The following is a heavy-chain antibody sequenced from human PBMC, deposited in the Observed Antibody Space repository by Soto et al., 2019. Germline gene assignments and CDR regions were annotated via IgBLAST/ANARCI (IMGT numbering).Heavy chain of an antibody. CDR3: ARGIPVSGSFDY. V-gene: IGHV4-31*11. Sequence: LSLTCAVSGGSVVGGGYYWAWIRQHPGKGLEWIAYIYTTGSTYYNPSPKSRVGISVDTSKDQFSLKLSSVTAADTAVYYCARGIPVSGSFDYWGQGTLVTVSS. D-gene: IGHD6-19*01. CDR2: IYTTGST. CDR1: GGSVVGGGYY. J-gene: IGHJ4*02.